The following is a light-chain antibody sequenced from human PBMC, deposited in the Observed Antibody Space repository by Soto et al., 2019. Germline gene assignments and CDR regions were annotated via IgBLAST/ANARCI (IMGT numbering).Light chain of an antibody. V-gene: IGLV2-14*01. Sequence: QSALTQPASLSGSPGQSITISCTGTSSDIGAYDYVSWFQQHPGKAPKLMISEVNNRPSGVSNRFSGSESGNTAYLTISGLQVEDEAEYFCFSFTTTGTHVFGTGTKVTVL. CDR3: FSFTTTGTHV. CDR2: EVN. CDR1: SSDIGAYDY. J-gene: IGLJ1*01.